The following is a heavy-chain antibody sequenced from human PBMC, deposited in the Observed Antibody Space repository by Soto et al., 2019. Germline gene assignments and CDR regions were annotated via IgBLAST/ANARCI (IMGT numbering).Heavy chain of an antibody. J-gene: IGHJ4*01. V-gene: IGHV5-51*01. CDR2: IYPYDSDT. Sequence: PGESLKISCKGSTHSFTSSWINWVRQMPGKGMEWMGNIYPYDSDTRYSPSFQGQVTISADTSITTAYLQWSGLRASDTAMYFCARHLVGSTRGNFDYWGQGTLVTVSS. CDR1: THSFTSSW. CDR3: ARHLVGSTRGNFDY. D-gene: IGHD2-2*01.